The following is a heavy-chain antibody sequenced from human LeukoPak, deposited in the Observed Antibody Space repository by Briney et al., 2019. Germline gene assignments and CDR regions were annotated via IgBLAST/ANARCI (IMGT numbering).Heavy chain of an antibody. Sequence: ASVKVSCKASGGTFSSYAISWVRQATGQGLEWMGWMNPNSGNTGYAQKFQGRVTMTRNTSISTAYMELSSLRSEDTAVYYCARGLAARKSHNWFDPWGQGTLVTVSS. CDR1: GGTFSSYA. V-gene: IGHV1-8*02. CDR2: MNPNSGNT. D-gene: IGHD6-6*01. CDR3: ARGLAARKSHNWFDP. J-gene: IGHJ5*02.